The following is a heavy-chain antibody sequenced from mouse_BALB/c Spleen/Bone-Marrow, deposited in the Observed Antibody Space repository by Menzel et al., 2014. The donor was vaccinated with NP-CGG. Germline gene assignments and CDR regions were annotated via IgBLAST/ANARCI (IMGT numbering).Heavy chain of an antibody. Sequence: EVQLVESGGDLVKPGGSLKLSCAASGFTFSSYGMSWVRQTPDKRLEWVATISSGGSYTYYPDSVKGRFTISRDNAKNTLYLQMSSLKSEDTAMNYCARDGLDYWGQGTTLTVSS. D-gene: IGHD3-1*01. CDR3: ARDGLDY. V-gene: IGHV5-6*01. CDR1: GFTFSSYG. J-gene: IGHJ2*01. CDR2: ISSGGSYT.